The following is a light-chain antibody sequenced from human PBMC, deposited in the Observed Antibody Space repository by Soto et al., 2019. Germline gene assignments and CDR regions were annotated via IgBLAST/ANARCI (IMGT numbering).Light chain of an antibody. Sequence: DIVLTQSPGTLSLSPGERATLSCRASQSVSRNYLGWYQQKPGQAPRLLIYGASSRATGIQDRFSGSGSGTDFTLTISRLEPEDFAVYYCQQYISSPRTFGQGTRLEIK. J-gene: IGKJ2*01. CDR1: QSVSRNY. CDR3: QQYISSPRT. V-gene: IGKV3-20*01. CDR2: GAS.